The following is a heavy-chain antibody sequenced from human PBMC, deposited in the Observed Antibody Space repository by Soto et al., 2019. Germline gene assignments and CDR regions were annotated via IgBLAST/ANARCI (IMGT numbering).Heavy chain of an antibody. CDR3: AKGISSASSFDN. Sequence: EVYLLESGGGLVQPGGSLRLSCVASGFTFSHHDMSWVRQAPGKGLEWVSAISGSGGRTHYADSVKGRFTISRDNSKNMLSLQMNSLRAEDTAVYHCAKGISSASSFDNWGQGTLVTVSS. J-gene: IGHJ4*02. CDR1: GFTFSHHD. CDR2: ISGSGGRT. D-gene: IGHD3-22*01. V-gene: IGHV3-23*01.